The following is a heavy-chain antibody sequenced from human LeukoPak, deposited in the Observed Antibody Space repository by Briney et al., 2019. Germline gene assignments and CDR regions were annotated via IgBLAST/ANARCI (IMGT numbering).Heavy chain of an antibody. Sequence: GGSLRVSCAASGFTFSRYSMNWVRQAPGKGLEWVASISSSSSYIYYADSVQGRFTISRDNAKNSLYLQMNSLRAEDTAVYYCARDRQLGVIDCWGQGTLVTVSS. CDR3: ARDRQLGVIDC. D-gene: IGHD1-1*01. CDR2: ISSSSSYI. V-gene: IGHV3-21*01. J-gene: IGHJ4*02. CDR1: GFTFSRYS.